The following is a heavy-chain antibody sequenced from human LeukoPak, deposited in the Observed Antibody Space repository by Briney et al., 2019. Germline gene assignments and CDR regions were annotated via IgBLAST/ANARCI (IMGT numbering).Heavy chain of an antibody. V-gene: IGHV4-30-4*01. CDR2: IYYSGST. J-gene: IGHJ5*02. CDR1: GGSISSGDYY. D-gene: IGHD2-15*01. CDR3: ARVLGDLPAATPFDP. Sequence: PSETLSLTCTVSGGSISSGDYYWSWIRQPPGTGLEWIGYIYYSGSTYYNPSLKSRVTISVDTSKNQFSLKLSSVTAADTAVYYCARVLGDLPAATPFDPWGQGTLVTVSS.